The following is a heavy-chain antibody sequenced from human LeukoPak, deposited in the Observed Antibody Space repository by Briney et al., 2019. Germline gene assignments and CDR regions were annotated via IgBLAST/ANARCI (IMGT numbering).Heavy chain of an antibody. J-gene: IGHJ6*03. CDR2: ISAYNGNT. CDR3: ARGGSGWGYYYYYYMDV. V-gene: IGHV1-18*01. Sequence: GASVKVSCKASGYTFTSYGISWVRQAPGQGLEWMGWISAYNGNTNYAQKLQGRVTMTTDTSTSTAYMELRSLRSDDTAVYYCARGGSGWGYYYYYYMDVWGKGTTVTVSS. CDR1: GYTFTSYG. D-gene: IGHD6-19*01.